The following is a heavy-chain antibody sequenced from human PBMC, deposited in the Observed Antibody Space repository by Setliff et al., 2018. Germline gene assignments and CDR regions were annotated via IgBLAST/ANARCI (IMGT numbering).Heavy chain of an antibody. CDR1: GYTFSDYY. J-gene: IGHJ6*03. V-gene: IGHV1-69-2*01. Sequence: ASVKVSCKASGYTFSDYYMQWVRQAPGKGLEWMGRFDFDDDETIYAEKFQGRVTMSADTSSDTAYMELSSLRSEDTAVYYCARGVCSGGSCGYYYYYYMDVWGKGTTVTVSS. CDR2: FDFDDDET. CDR3: ARGVCSGGSCGYYYYYYMDV. D-gene: IGHD2-15*01.